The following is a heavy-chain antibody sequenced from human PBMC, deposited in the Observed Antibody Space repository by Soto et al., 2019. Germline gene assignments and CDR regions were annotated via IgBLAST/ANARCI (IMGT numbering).Heavy chain of an antibody. Sequence: QVQLVQSGAEVKKPGASVKVSCKASGYTFTSYDINWVRQATGQGLEWMGWMNPNSGNTGYAQKFQGTLTMSRNNSISTAYMELSSLRSEDTAVYYCAREAAALGNDYWGQGTLVTVSS. J-gene: IGHJ4*02. D-gene: IGHD2-2*01. CDR1: GYTFTSYD. V-gene: IGHV1-8*01. CDR3: AREAAALGNDY. CDR2: MNPNSGNT.